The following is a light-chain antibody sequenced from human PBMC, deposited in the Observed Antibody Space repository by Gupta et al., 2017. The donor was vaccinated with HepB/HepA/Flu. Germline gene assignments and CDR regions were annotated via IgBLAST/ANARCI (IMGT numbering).Light chain of an antibody. Sequence: IQMTQSTSSLSASVGDRVTITCRASQVNGNYLAWFQQKPGKVPKLLIYYSSNLQSWVPSRFSGSASGTDFTLTLNHLPPERVATYYCQKDNSAPFTFGPGTKVD. V-gene: IGKV1-27*01. CDR3: QKDNSAPFT. CDR1: QVNGNY. J-gene: IGKJ3*01. CDR2: YSS.